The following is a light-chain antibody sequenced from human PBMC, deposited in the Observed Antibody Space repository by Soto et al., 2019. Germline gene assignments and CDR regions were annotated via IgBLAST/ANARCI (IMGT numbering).Light chain of an antibody. CDR3: SSYTSTPSRV. Sequence: QSVLTQPASVSGSPGQSITISCTGTSSDVGGYNHVSWYQQHPGKAPKLIIYDVSNRPSGVSNRFSGSKSGNTASLTISGLQAEDEADYYCSSYTSTPSRVFGTGTKVTV. J-gene: IGLJ1*01. V-gene: IGLV2-14*01. CDR1: SSDVGGYNH. CDR2: DVS.